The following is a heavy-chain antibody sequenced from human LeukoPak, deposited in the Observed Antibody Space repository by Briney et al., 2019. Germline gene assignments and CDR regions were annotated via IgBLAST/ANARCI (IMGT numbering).Heavy chain of an antibody. CDR2: ISSSGTYM. CDR3: ARDMYSSSSTFCFDY. CDR1: GFTFSSHS. D-gene: IGHD6-6*01. Sequence: GGSLRLSCAASGFTFSSHSMNWVRQAPGKGLEWVSYISSSGTYMNYADSVKGRFTISRDNAKNTLYLQMNSLRAEDTAVYYCARDMYSSSSTFCFDYWGQGTLVTVSS. V-gene: IGHV3-21*01. J-gene: IGHJ4*02.